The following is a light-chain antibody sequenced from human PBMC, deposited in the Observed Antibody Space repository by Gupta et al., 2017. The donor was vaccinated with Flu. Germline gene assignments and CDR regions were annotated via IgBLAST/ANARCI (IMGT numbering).Light chain of an antibody. CDR2: GAS. CDR3: QQTYSFPLT. Sequence: EIQMTQSPSSASASLGDRVTINCRASQGISDWLAWYQQKPGKAPTLLIYGASTLQHGVPSRFSGRGSGTDFTLTIDNLQAEDFATYFCQQTYSFPLTFAGGTKVEIK. V-gene: IGKV1-12*01. J-gene: IGKJ4*01. CDR1: QGISDW.